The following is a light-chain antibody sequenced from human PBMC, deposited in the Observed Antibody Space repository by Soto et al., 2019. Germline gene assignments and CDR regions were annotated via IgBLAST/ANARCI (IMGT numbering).Light chain of an antibody. J-gene: IGKJ2*01. CDR3: QQYGISPYT. Sequence: EIVLTQSPATLSLSPGERATLSCRASQSVSSYLAWYQQKPGQAPRLLIYDASSRATGIPERFSGSGSGTDFTLIISRLEPEDFAVYYCQQYGISPYTFGQGAKLEIK. CDR1: QSVSSY. CDR2: DAS. V-gene: IGKV3-20*01.